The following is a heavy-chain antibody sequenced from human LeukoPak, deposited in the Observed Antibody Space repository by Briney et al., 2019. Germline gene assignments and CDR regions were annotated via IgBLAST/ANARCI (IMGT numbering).Heavy chain of an antibody. CDR3: ARVGPFFDY. CDR1: GGFISSSSYY. CDR2: IYHSGST. Sequence: PSETPSLTCTVSGGFISSSSYYWGWIRQPPGKGLEWIGSIYHSGSTYYNPSLKSRVTISVDTSKNQFSLKLSSVTAADTAVYYCARVGPFFDYWGQGTLVTVSS. J-gene: IGHJ4*02. V-gene: IGHV4-39*01.